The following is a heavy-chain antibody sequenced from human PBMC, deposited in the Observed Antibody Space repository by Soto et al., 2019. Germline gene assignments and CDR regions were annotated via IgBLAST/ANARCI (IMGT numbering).Heavy chain of an antibody. Sequence: EVQLVETGGGLIQPGGSLRLSCAASGFTVSGNSMSWVRQAPGKGLEWVSIIYSGDTTYYADSVKGRFTISRDNSKNTLYLQMNSLRAEDTAVYYCARDSPSLGYCRGGSCPRYWYFDFWGRGTLVTVSS. D-gene: IGHD2-15*01. J-gene: IGHJ2*01. CDR3: ARDSPSLGYCRGGSCPRYWYFDF. V-gene: IGHV3-53*02. CDR2: IYSGDTT. CDR1: GFTVSGNS.